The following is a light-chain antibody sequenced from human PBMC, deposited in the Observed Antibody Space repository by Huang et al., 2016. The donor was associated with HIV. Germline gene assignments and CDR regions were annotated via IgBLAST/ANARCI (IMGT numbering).Light chain of an antibody. CDR3: QQRVNGLT. CDR2: DAS. CDR1: QNINTH. Sequence: EIVLTQSPATLSFFPGKSVSLSCRASQNINTHLAWYQQRPGQPPRILIYDASSRVPGVAARFSGSGSGTDFTLTISSLESEDFATYYCQQRVNGLTFGGGTKV. V-gene: IGKV3-11*01. J-gene: IGKJ4*01.